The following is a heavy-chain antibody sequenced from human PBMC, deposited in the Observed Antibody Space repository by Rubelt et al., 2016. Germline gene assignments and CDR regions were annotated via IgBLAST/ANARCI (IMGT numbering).Heavy chain of an antibody. J-gene: IGHJ6*02. D-gene: IGHD3-3*01. CDR3: ARDRQYYASWSGYFHTV. CDR1: GFTFNRYW. Sequence: EVQLVESGGGLVQPGGSLRLSCAASGFTFNRYWMSWVRQAPGKGLEWVANLKEDGSEKYYVDSVKGRFTISRDNAKNSLYLQMNSLRAEDTAVYYVARDRQYYASWSGYFHTVWGQGTTFTVSS. CDR2: LKEDGSEK. V-gene: IGHV3-7*01.